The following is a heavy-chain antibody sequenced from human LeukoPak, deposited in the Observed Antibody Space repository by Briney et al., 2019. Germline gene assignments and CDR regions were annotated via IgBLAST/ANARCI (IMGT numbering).Heavy chain of an antibody. V-gene: IGHV3-33*06. Sequence: GGSLRLSCAASGFSFSSSGMHWVRQAPGKGLEWMAVIWYDGSDKDYADSVKGRFIISRDNSKNTLYLQMNSLRAEDTAVYYCAKDQPKSHNAFDIWGQGTMVTVSS. CDR2: IWYDGSDK. J-gene: IGHJ3*02. CDR3: AKDQPKSHNAFDI. CDR1: GFSFSSSG.